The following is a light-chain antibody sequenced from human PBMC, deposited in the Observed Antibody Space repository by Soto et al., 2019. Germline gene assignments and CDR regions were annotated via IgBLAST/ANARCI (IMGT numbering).Light chain of an antibody. J-gene: IGLJ2*01. CDR2: TTN. V-gene: IGLV1-44*01. CDR1: FSNIGSNT. CDR3: AAWDDSLSSPV. Sequence: QSVLTQPPSASGTPGRRVTISCSGTFSNIGSNTVNWYQQLPGTAPKLLIFTTNQRPSGVPDRFSGSKSGTSASLAISGLQSGDEADYYRAAWDDSLSSPVFGGGTKLTVL.